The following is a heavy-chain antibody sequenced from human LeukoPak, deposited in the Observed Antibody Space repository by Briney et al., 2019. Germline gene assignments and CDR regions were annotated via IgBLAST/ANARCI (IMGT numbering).Heavy chain of an antibody. V-gene: IGHV3-53*01. CDR3: ARRAGGYSHPYDY. D-gene: IGHD4-23*01. CDR1: GFTFSTYS. J-gene: IGHJ4*02. CDR2: IYSGGTT. Sequence: GGSLRLSCAASGFTFSTYSMNWVRQAPGKGLEWVSLIYSGGTTYYADSVKGRFTISRDNSKNTLYLQMNSLRAEDTAVYYCARRAGGYSHPYDYWGQGILVTVSS.